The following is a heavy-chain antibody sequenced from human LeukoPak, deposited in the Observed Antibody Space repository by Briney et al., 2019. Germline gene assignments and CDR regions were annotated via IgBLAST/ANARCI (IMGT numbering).Heavy chain of an antibody. CDR3: ASNPQSYRYYFDY. V-gene: IGHV3-53*01. D-gene: IGHD3-16*02. J-gene: IGHJ4*02. CDR2: IYSGGST. CDR1: GFTVSSNY. Sequence: GGSLRLSCAASGFTVSSNYMSWVRQAPGKGLEWVSVIYSGGSTFYADSVKGRFTISRDNSKNTLYLQMNSLRAEDTAVYYCASNPQSYRYYFDYWGQGTLVTVSS.